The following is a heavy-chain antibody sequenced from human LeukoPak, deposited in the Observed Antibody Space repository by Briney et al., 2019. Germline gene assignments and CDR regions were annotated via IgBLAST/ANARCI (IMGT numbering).Heavy chain of an antibody. CDR3: AKAHVLESGSYFLDH. CDR2: ISWNSGSI. D-gene: IGHD1-26*01. CDR1: GFTFDDYA. J-gene: IGHJ5*02. Sequence: GGSLRLSCAASGFTFDDYAMHWVRQAPGEGLEWVSGISWNSGSIGYADSVRGRFTISRDNAKNSLYLQMNSLRAEDTVLYYCAKAHVLESGSYFLDHWGQGPLVPVSS. V-gene: IGHV3-9*01.